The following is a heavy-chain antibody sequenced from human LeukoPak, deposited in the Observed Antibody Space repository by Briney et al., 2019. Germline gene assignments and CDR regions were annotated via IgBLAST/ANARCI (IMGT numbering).Heavy chain of an antibody. CDR3: ARARSRGGITIFGVVVYAYYYMDV. CDR1: GYTFTSYD. CDR2: MNPNSDNT. J-gene: IGHJ6*03. Sequence: ASVKVSCKASGYTFTSYDINWVRQATGHGLEWMGWMNPNSDNTGYAHKFQGRITITRNTSISTAYMELSSLTSEDTTVYYCARARSRGGITIFGVVVYAYYYMDVWGKGTTVTVSS. D-gene: IGHD3-3*01. V-gene: IGHV1-8*01.